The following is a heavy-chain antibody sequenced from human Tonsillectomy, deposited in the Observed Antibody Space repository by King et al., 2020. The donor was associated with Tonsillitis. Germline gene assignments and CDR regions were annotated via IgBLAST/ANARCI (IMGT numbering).Heavy chain of an antibody. V-gene: IGHV3-49*03. CDR3: SRIGGYDYPSRNYFYYMDV. CDR2: IRSKRYGGTT. D-gene: IGHD5-12*01. J-gene: IGHJ6*03. Sequence: VQLVESGGGLVQPGRSLRLSCTASGFSFGDFAMIWIRQAPGKGLEWVGFIRSKRYGGTTEYAASVEGRFTISRDDSKSIVYLQMNSLKTEDTAVYYCSRIGGYDYPSRNYFYYMDVWGKGTTVTVSS. CDR1: GFSFGDFA.